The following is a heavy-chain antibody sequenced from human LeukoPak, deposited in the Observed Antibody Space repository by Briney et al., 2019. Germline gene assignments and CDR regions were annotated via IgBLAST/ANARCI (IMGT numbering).Heavy chain of an antibody. CDR2: INHSGST. D-gene: IGHD6-19*01. Sequence: SETLSLTCAVYGGSFSGYYWSWIRQPPGKGLEWIGEINHSGSTNCNPSLKSRVTISVDTSKNQFSLKLSSVTAADTAVYYCARHISGGWWVNWFDPWGQGTLVTVSS. J-gene: IGHJ5*02. V-gene: IGHV4-34*01. CDR3: ARHISGGWWVNWFDP. CDR1: GGSFSGYY.